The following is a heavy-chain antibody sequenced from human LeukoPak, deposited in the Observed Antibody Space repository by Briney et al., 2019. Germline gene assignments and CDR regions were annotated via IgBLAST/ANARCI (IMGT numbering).Heavy chain of an antibody. D-gene: IGHD3-9*01. CDR2: IYYSENT. CDR1: GGSFSGYY. Sequence: SETLSLTCAVYGGSFSGYYWSWIRQPPGKGLEWIGSIYYSENTYYNPSLKSRVTISVDTSKNQFSLKLSSVTAADTAVYYCARLAVLRYFVRSYYYYYMDVWGKGTTVTISS. V-gene: IGHV4-34*01. CDR3: ARLAVLRYFVRSYYYYYMDV. J-gene: IGHJ6*03.